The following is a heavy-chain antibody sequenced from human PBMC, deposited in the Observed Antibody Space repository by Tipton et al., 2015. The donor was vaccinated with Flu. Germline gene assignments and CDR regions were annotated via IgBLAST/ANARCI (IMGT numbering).Heavy chain of an antibody. CDR2: INTLGTDT. V-gene: IGHV3-74*01. J-gene: IGHJ4*02. CDR3: ARDQDIVGASPFAY. D-gene: IGHD1-26*01. CDR1: GFTFDDYA. Sequence: SLRLSCAASGFTFDDYAMHWVRQVPGKGLVWVSRINTLGTDTAYADSVKGRFIMSRDNAENTLYLQMNNLGPEDTAVYYCARDQDIVGASPFAYWGQGTRVTVSS.